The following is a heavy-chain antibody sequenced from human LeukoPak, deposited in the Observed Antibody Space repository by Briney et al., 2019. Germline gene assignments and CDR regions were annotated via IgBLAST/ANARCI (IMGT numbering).Heavy chain of an antibody. CDR3: ARDLGGYSYGSHFDY. V-gene: IGHV3-30*04. J-gene: IGHJ4*02. Sequence: GGSLRLSCAASGFTFSSYAMHWVRQAPGKGLEWVAVISYDGSNKYYADSVKGRFTISRDNSKNTLYLQMNSLRAEDTAVYYCARDLGGYSYGSHFDYWGQGTLVTVSS. D-gene: IGHD5-18*01. CDR2: ISYDGSNK. CDR1: GFTFSSYA.